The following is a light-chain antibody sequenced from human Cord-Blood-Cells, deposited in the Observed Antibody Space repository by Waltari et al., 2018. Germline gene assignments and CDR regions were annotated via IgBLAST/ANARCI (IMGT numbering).Light chain of an antibody. Sequence: EIVLTQSPATLSLSPGERATLSCRASQRVSSSCLAWYQQKPGQAPRLLIYGASSMATGIPDMCNGSGSGTDFTLTISRLEPEDFAVYYCQQYGSSPYTFGQGTKLEIK. CDR3: QQYGSSPYT. V-gene: IGKV3-20*01. CDR2: GAS. J-gene: IGKJ2*01. CDR1: QRVSSSC.